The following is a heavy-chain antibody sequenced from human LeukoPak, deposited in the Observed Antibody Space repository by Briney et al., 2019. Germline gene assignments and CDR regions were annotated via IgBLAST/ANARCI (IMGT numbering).Heavy chain of an antibody. D-gene: IGHD3-22*01. V-gene: IGHV3-23*01. CDR1: GFTFSRHA. CDR3: ATRAYYHSRGYYEYYFDY. CDR2: MSGSGGST. Sequence: GGSLRLSCVASGFTFSRHAMSWVSQAPGKGLEWVSGMSGSGGSTNYADSVKGRFTISRDNSKNTLYLQMNSLRLEDTALYYCATRAYYHSRGYYEYYFDYWGQGTLVTVSS. J-gene: IGHJ4*02.